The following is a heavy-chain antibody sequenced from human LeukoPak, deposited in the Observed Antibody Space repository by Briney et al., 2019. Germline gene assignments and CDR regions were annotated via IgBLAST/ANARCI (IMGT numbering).Heavy chain of an antibody. CDR1: GYNFATSG. D-gene: IGHD3-3*01. J-gene: IGHJ6*02. Sequence: ALVKLSCKAIGYNFATSGISWVRQAPGQGLEWMGWISSFNGNTHYAERLQDRVSMTTDTSTSTAYMELRSLSSDDTAVYYCARILVALYGLDVWGRGTTVIVSS. CDR2: ISSFNGNT. CDR3: ARILVALYGLDV. V-gene: IGHV1-18*01.